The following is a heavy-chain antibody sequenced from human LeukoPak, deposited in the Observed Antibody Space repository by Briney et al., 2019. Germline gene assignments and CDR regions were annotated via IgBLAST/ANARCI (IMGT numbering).Heavy chain of an antibody. CDR2: IYHSGSI. D-gene: IGHD6-19*01. J-gene: IGHJ5*02. Sequence: SETESLTCAVSGYSISSGYYWGWIRQPPGKGLEWIGTIYHSGSIYYNPSLKSRVTISLDTSKNQFSLKLRSVTAADTAIYYCARDRPLLSGWSWFDPWGQGTLVTVSS. CDR3: ARDRPLLSGWSWFDP. CDR1: GYSISSGYY. V-gene: IGHV4-38-2*02.